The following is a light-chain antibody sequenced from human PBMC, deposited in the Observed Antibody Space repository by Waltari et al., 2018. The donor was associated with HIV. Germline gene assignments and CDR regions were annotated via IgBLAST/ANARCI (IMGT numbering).Light chain of an antibody. CDR1: KSISSH. J-gene: IGKJ2*01. Sequence: ELVMTQFPGPLSVSPGERATLSCRASKSISSHLAWYQQKPGQAPRLLIYAASNRATGIPARFSGSGSGTDFTLTISSLQPEDFAVYYCLQYTFWPPYTFGQGTKLEMK. CDR3: LQYTFWPPYT. V-gene: IGKV3-15*01. CDR2: AAS.